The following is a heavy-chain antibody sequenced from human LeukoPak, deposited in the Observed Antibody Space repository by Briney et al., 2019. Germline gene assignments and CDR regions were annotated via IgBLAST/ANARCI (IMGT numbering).Heavy chain of an antibody. V-gene: IGHV3-7*01. CDR2: IKRDGSEK. Sequence: GGSLRLSCAASGFTFSSYWMSWVRQAPGKGLEWVANIKRDGSEKYYVDSVKGRFTISRYNAKNSLYLQMNSLRADDTAVYYCVRDGGNGGDYWGEGTVVTVSS. J-gene: IGHJ4*02. D-gene: IGHD2-15*01. CDR1: GFTFSSYW. CDR3: VRDGGNGGDY.